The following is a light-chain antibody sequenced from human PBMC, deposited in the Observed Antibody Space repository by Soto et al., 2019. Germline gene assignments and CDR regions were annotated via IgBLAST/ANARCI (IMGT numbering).Light chain of an antibody. CDR1: SSDVGGYKH. Sequence: QSALTQPASVSGSPGQSITISCTGTSSDVGGYKHVSWYQQHPGKAPKLIIYEVSNRPSGVSSRFSGSKSGNTASLTISGLLSEDEADYYCNSYTSSSTLVVFGGGTKLTVL. J-gene: IGLJ2*01. V-gene: IGLV2-14*01. CDR2: EVS. CDR3: NSYTSSSTLVV.